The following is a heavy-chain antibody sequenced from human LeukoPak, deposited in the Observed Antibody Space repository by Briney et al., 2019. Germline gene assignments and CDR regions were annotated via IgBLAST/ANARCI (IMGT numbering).Heavy chain of an antibody. CDR3: ARHDSYIPW. CDR2: ISDSGGSS. Sequence: PGGSLRLSCAASRFRFTDYAMSWVRQAPGKGLQWVSGISDSGGSSYYTDSVKGRFTISRDNSKNTVFLEMNNLRVEDTAVYFCARHDSYIPWWGQGSLVTVSS. V-gene: IGHV3-23*01. CDR1: RFRFTDYA. J-gene: IGHJ4*02. D-gene: IGHD5-18*01.